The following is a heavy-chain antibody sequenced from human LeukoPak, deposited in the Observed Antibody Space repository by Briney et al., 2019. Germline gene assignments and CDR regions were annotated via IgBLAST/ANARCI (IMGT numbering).Heavy chain of an antibody. V-gene: IGHV4-39*01. Sequence: SETLSLTCTVSGGSISDSGFYWGWIRQPPGNGLEWIGNVYYSGSTYSNSSIKSRVTMSADTPKNQFSLRLSSVTAADTAVYYCARFRQGLGYFDYWGQGTLVIASS. CDR3: ARFRQGLGYFDY. CDR1: GGSISDSGFY. D-gene: IGHD6-19*01. J-gene: IGHJ4*02. CDR2: VYYSGST.